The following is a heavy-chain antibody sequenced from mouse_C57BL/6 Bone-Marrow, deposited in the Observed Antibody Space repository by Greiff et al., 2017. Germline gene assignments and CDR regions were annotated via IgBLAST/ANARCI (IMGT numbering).Heavy chain of an antibody. CDR1: GYTFTSYW. CDR2: IHPSDSDT. Sequence: QVQLQQPGAELVKPGASVKVSCKASGYTFTSYWMHWVKQRPGQGLEWIERIHPSDSDTNYNQKFKGKATLTVDKSSSTAYMQLSSLTSEDSAVYYCAIRDSSGFYWYFDVWGTGTTVTVSS. CDR3: AIRDSSGFYWYFDV. J-gene: IGHJ1*03. V-gene: IGHV1-74*01. D-gene: IGHD3-2*02.